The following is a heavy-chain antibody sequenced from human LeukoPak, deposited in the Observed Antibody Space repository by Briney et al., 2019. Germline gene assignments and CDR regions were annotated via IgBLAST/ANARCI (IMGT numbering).Heavy chain of an antibody. Sequence: GGSLRLICAASEFTVSSHSMSWVRQAPGTGMELFTVIYSGGSSYYADSVMGGFTISRDSSWKRLYLQMNRLRDEDTAVYACVREPVLLWFGPAGGQGTLVTVSS. CDR2: IYSGGSS. D-gene: IGHD3-10*01. CDR1: EFTVSSHS. V-gene: IGHV3-66*01. CDR3: VREPVLLWFGPA. J-gene: IGHJ4*02.